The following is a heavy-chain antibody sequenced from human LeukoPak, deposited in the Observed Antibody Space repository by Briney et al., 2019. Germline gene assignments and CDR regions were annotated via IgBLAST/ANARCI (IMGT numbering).Heavy chain of an antibody. Sequence: PGGSLRLSCAASGFAFSSYAMTWVRQAPGKGLEWVSAITGRGGNTYCPDSVKGRFTISRDNSKNTLYLQMNSLRAEDTAVYYCAKLIPPVDRSSTSCYGFDYWGQGTLVTVSS. V-gene: IGHV3-23*01. CDR1: GFAFSSYA. CDR3: AKLIPPVDRSSTSCYGFDY. J-gene: IGHJ4*02. D-gene: IGHD2-2*01. CDR2: ITGRGGNT.